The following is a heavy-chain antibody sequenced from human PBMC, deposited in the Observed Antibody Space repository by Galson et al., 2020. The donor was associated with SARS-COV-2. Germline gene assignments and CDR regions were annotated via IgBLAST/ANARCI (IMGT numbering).Heavy chain of an antibody. CDR1: GFTFSSYA. CDR2: ISYDGSNK. Sequence: GGSLRLSCAASGFTFSSYAMHWVRQAPGKGLEWVAVISYDGSNKYYADSVKGRFTISRDNYKNTLYLQMNSLRAEDTAVYYCASEGIAVAGTILDYWGQGTLVTVSS. D-gene: IGHD6-19*01. CDR3: ASEGIAVAGTILDY. V-gene: IGHV3-30*04. J-gene: IGHJ4*02.